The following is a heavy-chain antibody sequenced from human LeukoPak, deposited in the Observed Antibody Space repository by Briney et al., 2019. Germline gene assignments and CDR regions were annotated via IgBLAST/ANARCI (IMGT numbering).Heavy chain of an antibody. CDR3: ARDGSLPDY. V-gene: IGHV3-74*01. J-gene: IGHJ4*02. CDR2: IISDGSST. Sequence: GGTLRLSCAASGFTFSNYWMHWVRQTPGKGLVWVSRIISDGSSTSYADSVKGRFTISRDNAKNTLYLQMNSLRAEDTAVYYCARDGSLPDYWGQGTLVTVSS. CDR1: GFTFSNYW.